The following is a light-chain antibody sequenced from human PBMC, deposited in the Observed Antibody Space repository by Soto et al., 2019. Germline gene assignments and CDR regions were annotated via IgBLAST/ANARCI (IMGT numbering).Light chain of an antibody. J-gene: IGKJ4*01. CDR1: QSVSSY. CDR3: QHRSSWPLT. V-gene: IGKV3-11*01. Sequence: ETVLTQSPPTLSLSPGERATLSCRASQSVSSYLAWYQQKPGQAPRLLIYDASNRATGIPARFSGSGSGTDFTLTISSLEPEDFEVYYCQHRSSWPLTFGGGTKVDIK. CDR2: DAS.